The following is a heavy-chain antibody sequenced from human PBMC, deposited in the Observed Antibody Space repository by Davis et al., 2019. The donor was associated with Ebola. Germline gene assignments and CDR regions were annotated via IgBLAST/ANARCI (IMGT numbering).Heavy chain of an antibody. V-gene: IGHV4-34*01. CDR1: GGSFSGYY. CDR3: ARDGGITMVQGVIESYYYYCMDV. Sequence: MPSETLSLTCAVYGGSFSGYYWSWIRQPPGKGLEWIGEINHSGSTNYNPSLKSRVTISVDTSKNQFSLKLSSVTAADTAVYYCARDGGITMVQGVIESYYYYCMDVWGQGTTVTVSS. J-gene: IGHJ6*02. D-gene: IGHD3-10*01. CDR2: INHSGST.